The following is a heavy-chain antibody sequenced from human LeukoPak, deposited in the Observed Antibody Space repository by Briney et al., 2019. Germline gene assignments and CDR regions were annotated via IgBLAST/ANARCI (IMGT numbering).Heavy chain of an antibody. J-gene: IGHJ3*02. CDR3: ARVGYTNAFDI. Sequence: GGSLRLSCAASGFTFSSYAMHWVRQAPGKGLEWVAVISYDGSNKYYADSVKGRFTISRDNSKNSQYLQMNSLRAEDTAVYYCARVGYTNAFDIWGQGTMVTVSS. CDR1: GFTFSSYA. D-gene: IGHD5-24*01. V-gene: IGHV3-30-3*01. CDR2: ISYDGSNK.